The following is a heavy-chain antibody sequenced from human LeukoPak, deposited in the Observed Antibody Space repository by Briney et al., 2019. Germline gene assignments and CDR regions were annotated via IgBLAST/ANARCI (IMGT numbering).Heavy chain of an antibody. CDR1: GFTFDDYA. V-gene: IGHV3-43*02. J-gene: IGHJ4*02. Sequence: GGSLRLSCAAPGFTFDDYAMHWVRQAPGKGLEWVSLISGDGGSTYYADSVKGRFTISRDNSKNSLYLQMNSLRTEDTALYYCAPVAAAGPNVGYWGQGTLVTVSS. D-gene: IGHD6-13*01. CDR3: APVAAAGPNVGY. CDR2: ISGDGGST.